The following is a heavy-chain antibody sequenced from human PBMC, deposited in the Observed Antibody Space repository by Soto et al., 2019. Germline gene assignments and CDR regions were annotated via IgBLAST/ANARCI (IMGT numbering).Heavy chain of an antibody. Sequence: EVQLVESGGGLVKPGGSLRLSCAASGFIFSNAWMNWVRQGPGKGLEWVGRIKTKTDGGTTDYAAPVKGRFNISRDNPKTALYLQMNSLKTEDTAVYYCTTDRGITLTLDFDYWGQGTLVTVSS. CDR3: TTDRGITLTLDFDY. CDR2: IKTKTDGGTT. J-gene: IGHJ4*02. D-gene: IGHD3-22*01. CDR1: GFIFSNAW. V-gene: IGHV3-15*07.